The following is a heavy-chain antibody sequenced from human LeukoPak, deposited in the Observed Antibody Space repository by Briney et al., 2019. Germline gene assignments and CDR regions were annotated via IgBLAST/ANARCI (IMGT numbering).Heavy chain of an antibody. Sequence: ASVKASCKASGYTFTGYYMHWVRQAPGQGLEWMGWINPNSGGTNYAQKFQGRVTMTRDTSISTAYMELSRLRSDDTAVYYCARGGYSSSQTFDYWGQGTLVIVSS. CDR3: ARGGYSSSQTFDY. CDR1: GYTFTGYY. CDR2: INPNSGGT. D-gene: IGHD6-6*01. J-gene: IGHJ4*02. V-gene: IGHV1-2*02.